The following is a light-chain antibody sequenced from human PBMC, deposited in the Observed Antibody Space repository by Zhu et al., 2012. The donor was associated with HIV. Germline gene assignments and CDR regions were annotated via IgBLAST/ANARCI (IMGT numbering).Light chain of an antibody. CDR3: QKYRNVPFT. CDR2: GAF. J-gene: IGKJ4*01. Sequence: DIQLTQSPSSLSASVGDRITITCRASQGISDSLAWYQQKPNKGPQLLVYGAFTLQPGVSSRFSGSGFGTDFTLTISDLQPDDIATYYCQKYRNVPFTFGGGTKVEI. V-gene: IGKV1-27*01. CDR1: QGISDS.